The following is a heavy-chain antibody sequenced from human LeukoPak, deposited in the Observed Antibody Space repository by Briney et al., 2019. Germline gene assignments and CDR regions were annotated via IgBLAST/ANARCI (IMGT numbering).Heavy chain of an antibody. V-gene: IGHV3-7*01. D-gene: IGHD3-3*01. Sequence: PGGSLTLSCAASGFTFSSYWMSWVRQAPGKGLEWVANIKQDGSEKYYVDSVKGRFTISRDNAKNSLYLQMNSLRAEDTAVYYCARESEDVLRSRYYYYYMDVWGKGTTVTVSS. CDR1: GFTFSSYW. J-gene: IGHJ6*03. CDR3: ARESEDVLRSRYYYYYMDV. CDR2: IKQDGSEK.